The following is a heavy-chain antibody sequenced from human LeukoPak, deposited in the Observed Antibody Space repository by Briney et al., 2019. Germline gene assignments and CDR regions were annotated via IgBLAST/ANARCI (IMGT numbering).Heavy chain of an antibody. D-gene: IGHD6-13*01. CDR3: ATTVTDSSSWFYFPGAPKFDY. CDR2: FDPEDGET. J-gene: IGHJ4*02. CDR1: GYTLTELS. Sequence: ASVKVSCKVSGYTLTELSMHWVRQAPGKGLEWMGGFDPEDGETICAQKFQGRVTMTEDTSTDTAYMELSSLRSEDTAVYYCATTVTDSSSWFYFPGAPKFDYWGQGTLVTVSS. V-gene: IGHV1-24*01.